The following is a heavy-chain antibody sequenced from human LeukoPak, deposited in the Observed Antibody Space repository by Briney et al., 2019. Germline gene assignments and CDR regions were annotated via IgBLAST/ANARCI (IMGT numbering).Heavy chain of an antibody. CDR3: ARDPLAAAGTDLDFDY. V-gene: IGHV4-39*07. CDR1: GGSISSYY. J-gene: IGHJ4*02. Sequence: SETLSLTCTVSGGSISSYYWGWIRQPPGKGLEWIGNIYYSGSTYYNPSLKSRVTISVDTSKNHFSLKLSSVTAADTAVYYCARDPLAAAGTDLDFDYWGQGTLVTVSS. D-gene: IGHD6-13*01. CDR2: IYYSGST.